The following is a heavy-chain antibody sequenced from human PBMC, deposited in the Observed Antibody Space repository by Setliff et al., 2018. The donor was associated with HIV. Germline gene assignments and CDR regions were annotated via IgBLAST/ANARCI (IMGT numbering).Heavy chain of an antibody. CDR1: GGPFSSSSYY. J-gene: IGHJ4*02. CDR2: LRPSGNT. Sequence: PSETLSLTCTVSGGPFSSSSYYWGWIRQPPGKGLEWIGSLRPSGNTYYNPSLKSRVTIPVDTSKNQFSLNLSSVTAADTAVYYCARQMPIPGIAITPVDYWGQGALVTVS. D-gene: IGHD5-12*01. CDR3: ARQMPIPGIAITPVDY. V-gene: IGHV4-39*01.